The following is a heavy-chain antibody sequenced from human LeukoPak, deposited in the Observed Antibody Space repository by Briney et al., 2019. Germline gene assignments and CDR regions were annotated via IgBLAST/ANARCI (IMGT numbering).Heavy chain of an antibody. Sequence: ASVKVSCKAPGYTFTSYNINWVRQAPGQGLEWMAWMHPNNGDTGYAQEFQDRVTVTSNTSISTAYMELRSLTSEDTAVYYCARELIVLEPAARRYNYYMDVWGIGTTVSVSS. CDR3: ARELIVLEPAARRYNYYMDV. V-gene: IGHV1-8*03. J-gene: IGHJ6*03. CDR2: MHPNNGDT. CDR1: GYTFTSYN. D-gene: IGHD2-2*01.